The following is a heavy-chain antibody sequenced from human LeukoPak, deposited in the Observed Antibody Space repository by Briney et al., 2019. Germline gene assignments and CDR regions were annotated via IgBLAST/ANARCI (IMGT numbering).Heavy chain of an antibody. Sequence: GRSLRLSCAASGFTFSSYAMSWVRQAPGKGLEWVSAISGSGASTYYADSVKGRFTISRDNSKNTLYLQMNSLRAEDTAVYYCAKDLEYSSSSGPDYWGQGTLVTVSP. J-gene: IGHJ4*02. CDR1: GFTFSSYA. D-gene: IGHD6-6*01. CDR2: ISGSGAST. CDR3: AKDLEYSSSSGPDY. V-gene: IGHV3-23*01.